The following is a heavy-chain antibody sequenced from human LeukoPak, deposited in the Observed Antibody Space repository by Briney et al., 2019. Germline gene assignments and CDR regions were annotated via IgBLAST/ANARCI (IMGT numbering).Heavy chain of an antibody. J-gene: IGHJ4*02. CDR1: GYTFTSYD. Sequence: ASVKVSCKASGYTFTSYDINWVRQATGQGLEWMGWMNPNSGNTGYAQKFQGRVTMTRNTSISTAYMELSSLRSEDTAVYCCARGRLYDSSGCFPQNYWGQGTLVTVSS. CDR2: MNPNSGNT. D-gene: IGHD3-22*01. V-gene: IGHV1-8*01. CDR3: ARGRLYDSSGCFPQNY.